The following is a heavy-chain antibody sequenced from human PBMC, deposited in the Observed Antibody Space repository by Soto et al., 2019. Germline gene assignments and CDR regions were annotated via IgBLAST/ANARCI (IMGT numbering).Heavy chain of an antibody. CDR2: ISSSSSTI. CDR1: GFTFSSYS. D-gene: IGHD4-17*01. Sequence: EVQLVESGGGLVQPGGSLRLSCAASGFTFSSYSMNWVRQAPGKGLEWVSYISSSSSTIYYADSVKGRFTISRDNAKNSLDLEMNNLRAEDTGVYYCAGQADYPHWFDPWGQGTLVTVSS. CDR3: AGQADYPHWFDP. J-gene: IGHJ5*02. V-gene: IGHV3-48*01.